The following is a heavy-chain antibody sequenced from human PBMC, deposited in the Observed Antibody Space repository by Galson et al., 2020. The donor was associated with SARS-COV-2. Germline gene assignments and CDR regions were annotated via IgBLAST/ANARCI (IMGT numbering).Heavy chain of an antibody. Sequence: SETLSLTCTVSDGLISNYYWSWIRQPPGKALQWIGYLCYSGATNYNPSLQSRVTISADTSKSQFSLKLISVTTADTAVYYCARVRGLNFNSYYLGGRGKGTTVHVSS. V-gene: IGHV4-59*01. CDR2: LCYSGAT. D-gene: IGHD3-10*01. CDR3: ARVRGLNFNSYYLGG. J-gene: IGHJ6*03. CDR1: DGLISNYY.